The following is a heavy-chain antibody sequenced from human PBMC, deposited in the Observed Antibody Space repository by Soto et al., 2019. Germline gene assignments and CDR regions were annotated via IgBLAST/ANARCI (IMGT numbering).Heavy chain of an antibody. Sequence: QLQLQESGPGLVKPSETLSLTCTVSGGSISSSSYYWGWIRQPPGKGLEWIGGIYYSGSTYYNPSLKSRVAISVDKSKNQFSMKMSSVTAADTAVYYCARLSYYDSSGYYYRLYWYFDLWGRGTLVTVSS. CDR3: ARLSYYDSSGYYYRLYWYFDL. D-gene: IGHD3-22*01. V-gene: IGHV4-39*01. J-gene: IGHJ2*01. CDR1: GGSISSSSYY. CDR2: IYYSGST.